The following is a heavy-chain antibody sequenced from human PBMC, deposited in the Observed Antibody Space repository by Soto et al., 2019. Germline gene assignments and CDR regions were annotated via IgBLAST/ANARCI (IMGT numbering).Heavy chain of an antibody. CDR2: INHSGST. D-gene: IGHD6-13*01. CDR3: ARGPSIAAAGRYYYYYYMDV. J-gene: IGHJ6*03. Sequence: PTETLSLTCAVYGGSFSGYYWSWIRQSPGKGLEWIGEINHSGSTNYNPSLKSRVTISVDTSKNQFSLKLSSVTAADTAVYYCARGPSIAAAGRYYYYYYMDVWGKGTTVT. CDR1: GGSFSGYY. V-gene: IGHV4-34*01.